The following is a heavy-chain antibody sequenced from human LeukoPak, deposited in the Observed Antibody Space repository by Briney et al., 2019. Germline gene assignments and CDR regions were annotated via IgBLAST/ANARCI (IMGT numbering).Heavy chain of an antibody. CDR3: ARGPDCGGDCYPGYMDV. J-gene: IGHJ6*03. Sequence: SETLSLTCTVSGGSIFSSTYYWSWIRQPPGKGLEWIGEINHSGSTNYNPSLKSRVTISVDTSKNQFSLKLSSVTAADTAVYYCARGPDCGGDCYPGYMDVWGKGTTVTVSS. D-gene: IGHD2-21*02. CDR1: GGSIFSSTYY. CDR2: INHSGST. V-gene: IGHV4-39*07.